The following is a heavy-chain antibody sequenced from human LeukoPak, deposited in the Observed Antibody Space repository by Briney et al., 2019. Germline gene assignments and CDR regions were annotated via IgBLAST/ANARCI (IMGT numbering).Heavy chain of an antibody. Sequence: GGSLILACAASGYTFSSYSMNWVRQAPGKGLEWVSSISSSSSYIYYADSVKGRFTISRDNAKNSLYLQMNSLRAEDTAVYYCARDLGYCSGGSCFSHFLSDYWGQGTLVTVSS. CDR3: ARDLGYCSGGSCFSHFLSDY. CDR1: GYTFSSYS. V-gene: IGHV3-21*01. J-gene: IGHJ4*02. CDR2: ISSSSSYI. D-gene: IGHD2-15*01.